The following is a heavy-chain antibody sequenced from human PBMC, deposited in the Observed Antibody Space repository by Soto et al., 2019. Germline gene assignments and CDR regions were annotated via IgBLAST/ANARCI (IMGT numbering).Heavy chain of an antibody. Sequence: SETLSLTCAVSGASVASDEWWNWVRQPPGKVLEWIGEMHHSGNTNYNPSLKTRVTISIDKSKNLFSLKLTSLTAADTAVYYCARGGKYYDILTGYSNLYYFDYWGQGTLVTVSS. J-gene: IGHJ4*02. CDR2: MHHSGNT. CDR1: GASVASDEW. D-gene: IGHD3-9*01. CDR3: ARGGKYYDILTGYSNLYYFDY. V-gene: IGHV4-4*02.